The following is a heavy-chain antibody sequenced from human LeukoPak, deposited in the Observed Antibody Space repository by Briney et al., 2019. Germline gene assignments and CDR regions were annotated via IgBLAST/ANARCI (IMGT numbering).Heavy chain of an antibody. D-gene: IGHD1-26*01. CDR3: ARNAGSYFEFAP. V-gene: IGHV3-48*03. CDR2: ISSSGSTI. CDR1: GFTFSSYE. J-gene: IGHJ5*02. Sequence: SGGSLRLSCAASGFTFSSYEMNWVRQAPGKGLEWVSYISSSGSTIYYADSVKGRFTISRDNAKNSLYLQMNSLRAEDTAMYYCARNAGSYFEFAPWGQGTLVTVSS.